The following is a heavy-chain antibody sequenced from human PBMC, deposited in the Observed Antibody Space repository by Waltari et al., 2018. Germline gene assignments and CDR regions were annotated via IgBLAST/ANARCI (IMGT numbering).Heavy chain of an antibody. V-gene: IGHV4-30-2*01. J-gene: IGHJ5*02. Sequence: QLHLQESGSGLVKPSQTLSLTCAVSGVSVSSGTYSWTWIRQPPGKGLEWIGYIYHSGSPYYKPFLKSPVTISVDRSTNQVSLKLNSVTAAETAVYYCARGMSTVQGIYWFDPWGQGTLVTVSS. CDR2: IYHSGSP. D-gene: IGHD3-10*01. CDR1: GVSVSSGTYS. CDR3: ARGMSTVQGIYWFDP.